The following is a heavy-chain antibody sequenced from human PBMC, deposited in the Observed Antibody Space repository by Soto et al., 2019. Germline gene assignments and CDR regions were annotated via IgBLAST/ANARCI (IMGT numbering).Heavy chain of an antibody. CDR1: RGSICIAGYF. CDR3: ARHPGGNGYYLYFGS. D-gene: IGHD3-3*01. CDR2: MYSIGTN. V-gene: IGHV4-31*03. Sequence: PSQTLSLTCTFSRGSICIAGYFWSCLPHNPRKGLGWIGYMYSIGTNQYNPSLKRRVNMSIGTSKSQSSLKWNSLTAADTGVYYCARHPGGNGYYLYFGSWGQGTLVTVAS. J-gene: IGHJ4*02.